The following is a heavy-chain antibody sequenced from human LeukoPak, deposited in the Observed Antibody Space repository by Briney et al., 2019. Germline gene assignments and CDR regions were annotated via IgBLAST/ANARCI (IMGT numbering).Heavy chain of an antibody. CDR1: GYTFNTYG. CDR3: AKRIQSAMATGY. CDR2: ISGYNGKT. Sequence: ASVKVTCKASGYTFNTYGITWVRQAPGQGLEWMGWISGYNGKTKYALKLQDRVTMTTDTSTTTAYMQLRSLKCDDTPVYYCAKRIQSAMATGYWGQGTLVTVCS. J-gene: IGHJ4*02. D-gene: IGHD5-18*01. V-gene: IGHV1-18*01.